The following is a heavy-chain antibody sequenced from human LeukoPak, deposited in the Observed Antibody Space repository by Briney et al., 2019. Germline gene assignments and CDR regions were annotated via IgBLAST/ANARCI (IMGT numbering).Heavy chain of an antibody. CDR2: INTNTGNP. CDR1: RYSFTSYA. J-gene: IGHJ4*02. Sequence: ASVKVSCKASRYSFTSYAMNWVRQAPGQGLEWMGWINTNTGNPTYAQGFTGRFVFSLDTSVSTAYLQIGSLKAEDTAVYYCAREVRAFDYWGQGTLVTVSS. V-gene: IGHV7-4-1*01. CDR3: AREVRAFDY. D-gene: IGHD4-11*01.